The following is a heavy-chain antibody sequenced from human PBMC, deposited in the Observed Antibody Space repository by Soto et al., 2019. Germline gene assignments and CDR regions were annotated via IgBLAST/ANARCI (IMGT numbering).Heavy chain of an antibody. CDR1: GGSISNHY. CDR3: ARPYGVVPAAKYMDV. Sequence: SETLSLTCTVSGGSISNHYWSWIRQPPGKGLEWIGYIYYNGNTNYNPSLKSRVTISVDTSKNQFSLKLSSVTAADTAVYYCARPYGVVPAAKYMDVWGKGTTVTVSS. CDR2: IYYNGNT. V-gene: IGHV4-59*11. D-gene: IGHD2-2*01. J-gene: IGHJ6*03.